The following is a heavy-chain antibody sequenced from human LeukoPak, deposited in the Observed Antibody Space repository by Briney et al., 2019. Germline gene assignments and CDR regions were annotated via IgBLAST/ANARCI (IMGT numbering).Heavy chain of an antibody. CDR3: ARDRGSPDRTTGRSYGMDV. CDR2: INPNSGGT. V-gene: IGHV1-2*04. J-gene: IGHJ6*04. Sequence: ASVKVSCKASGYTFTGYYMHWVRQAPGQGLECMGWINPNSGGTNYAQKFQGWVTMTRDTSISTAYMELSRLRSDDTAVYYCARDRGSPDRTTGRSYGMDVWGKGTTVTVSS. CDR1: GYTFTGYY. D-gene: IGHD1-1*01.